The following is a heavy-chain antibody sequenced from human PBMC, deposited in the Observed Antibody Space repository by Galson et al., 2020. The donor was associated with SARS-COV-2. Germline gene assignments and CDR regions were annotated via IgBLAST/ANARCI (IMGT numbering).Heavy chain of an antibody. CDR2: SGYHGKT. Sequence: ASVKVSCKVSGYTFTSYGISWVRQAPGHGLEWMGWSGYHGKTHYAQSFQGRLTMTTDTSTSMAYMELTRLTSDDTAFYYCARELSYRASYYDYWGQGTLVTVSS. CDR3: ARELSYRASYYDY. CDR1: GYTFTSYG. V-gene: IGHV1-18*01. J-gene: IGHJ4*02. D-gene: IGHD1-26*01.